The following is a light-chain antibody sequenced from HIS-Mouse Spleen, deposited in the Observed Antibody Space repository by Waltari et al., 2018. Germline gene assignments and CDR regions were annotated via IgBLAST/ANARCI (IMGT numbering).Light chain of an antibody. V-gene: IGLV3-19*01. CDR3: NSRDSSGNHWV. Sequence: SSELTQDPAVSVALGQTVRITCQGYSLRSYYASRYQQKPGQAPVLVIYGKNNRPSGIPDRFSGSSSGNTASLTITGAQAEDEADYYCNSRDSSGNHWVFGGGTKLTVL. J-gene: IGLJ3*02. CDR2: GKN. CDR1: SLRSYY.